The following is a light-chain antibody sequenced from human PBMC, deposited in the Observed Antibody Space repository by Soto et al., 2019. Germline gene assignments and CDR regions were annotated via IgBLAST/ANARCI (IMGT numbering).Light chain of an antibody. Sequence: SYELTQPPSVTVSPGQTVSITCSGDNLESHYVSWYQQKAGQSPVLVFYQDSKRPSGIPARFSGSNSGTTATLTVSGTQALDEADYYCQAWDTSAVFGGGTKLTVL. V-gene: IGLV3-1*01. CDR1: NLESHY. J-gene: IGLJ2*01. CDR2: QDS. CDR3: QAWDTSAV.